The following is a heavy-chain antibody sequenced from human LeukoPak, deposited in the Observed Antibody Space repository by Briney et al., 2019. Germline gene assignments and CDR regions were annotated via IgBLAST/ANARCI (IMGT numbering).Heavy chain of an antibody. J-gene: IGHJ3*02. Sequence: ASVKVSCKASGGTFSSYAISWVRQAPGQGLEWMGIINPSGGSTSYAQKFQGRVTMTRDTSTSTVYMELSSLRSEDTAVYYCARVYYYDSSGWDAFDIWGQGTMVTISS. CDR2: INPSGGST. D-gene: IGHD3-22*01. V-gene: IGHV1-46*01. CDR1: GGTFSSYA. CDR3: ARVYYYDSSGWDAFDI.